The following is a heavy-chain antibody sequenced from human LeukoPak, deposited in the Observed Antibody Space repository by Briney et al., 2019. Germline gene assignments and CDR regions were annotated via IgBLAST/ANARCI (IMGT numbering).Heavy chain of an antibody. V-gene: IGHV3-30*03. CDR2: ISYDGSNK. J-gene: IGHJ2*01. CDR3: ARVRGYCSGGSCYTRRSWYFDL. Sequence: GRSLRLSCAASGFTFSSYGMHWVRQAPGKGLEWVAVISYDGSNKYYADSVKGRFTISRDNSKNTLYQQMNSLRAEDTAVYYCARVRGYCSGGSCYTRRSWYFDLWGRGTLVTVSS. CDR1: GFTFSSYG. D-gene: IGHD2-15*01.